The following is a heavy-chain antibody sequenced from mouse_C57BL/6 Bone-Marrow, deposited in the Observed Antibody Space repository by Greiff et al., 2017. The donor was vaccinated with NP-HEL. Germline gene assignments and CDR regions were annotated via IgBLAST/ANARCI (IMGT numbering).Heavy chain of an antibody. V-gene: IGHV1-54*01. CDR3: ARRGDYYGKRKGFDY. CDR1: GYAFTNYL. D-gene: IGHD2-1*01. Sequence: QVQLQQSGAELVRPGTSVKVSCTASGYAFTNYLIEWVKQRPGQGLEWIGVINPGSGGTNYNEKFKGQATLTADKSSSTDYMQLSSLTSEDSAIYFCARRGDYYGKRKGFDYWGQGTTLTVSS. J-gene: IGHJ2*01. CDR2: INPGSGGT.